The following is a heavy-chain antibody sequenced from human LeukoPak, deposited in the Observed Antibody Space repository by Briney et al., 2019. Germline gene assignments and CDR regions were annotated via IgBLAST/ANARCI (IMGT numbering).Heavy chain of an antibody. V-gene: IGHV4-59*08. D-gene: IGHD3-3*01. J-gene: IGHJ4*02. Sequence: SETLSLTCTVSGGSISSYYWSWIRQPPGKGLEWIGYIYYSGSTNCNPSLKSRVTISVDTSKNQFSLKLSSVTAADTAVYYCARRSEYYGVDYWGQGTLVTVSS. CDR1: GGSISSYY. CDR2: IYYSGST. CDR3: ARRSEYYGVDY.